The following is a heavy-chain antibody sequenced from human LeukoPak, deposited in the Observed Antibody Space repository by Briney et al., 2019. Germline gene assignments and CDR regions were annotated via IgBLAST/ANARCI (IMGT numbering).Heavy chain of an antibody. CDR1: GGTFSNYA. Sequence: ASVKVSCKASGGTFSNYAISWVRQAPGQGLEWMGGIIPIFGAADYAQKFQGRVTITADESTSTAYMELSSLRAEDTAVYYCASNMWAVAGTIYYYYMDVWGKGTTVTVSS. CDR3: ASNMWAVAGTIYYYYMDV. J-gene: IGHJ6*03. D-gene: IGHD6-19*01. CDR2: IIPIFGAA. V-gene: IGHV1-69*13.